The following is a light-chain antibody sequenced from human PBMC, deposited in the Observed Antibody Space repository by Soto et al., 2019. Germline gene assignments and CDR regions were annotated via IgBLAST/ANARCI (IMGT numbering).Light chain of an antibody. V-gene: IGKV3D-20*02. CDR1: QSVSSNY. CDR3: QQRSNWPLT. CDR2: GAS. Sequence: EAVWTKSPATLSLSQGERATLSCRASQSVSSNYLDWYQQKPGQAPRLLIYGASSRATGIPARFSGSGSGTDFTLTISSLEPEDFAVYYCQQRSNWPLTFGGGTKV. J-gene: IGKJ4*01.